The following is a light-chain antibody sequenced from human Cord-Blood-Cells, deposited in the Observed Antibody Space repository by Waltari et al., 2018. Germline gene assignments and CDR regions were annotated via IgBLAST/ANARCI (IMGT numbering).Light chain of an antibody. CDR2: AAS. V-gene: IGKV1-39*01. Sequence: DLQMTQSPSSLSASVGDRVTITCRASQSISSYLNWYQQKPGKAPKLLIYAASSLQSGVPSRFSGSGSWTDFTLTISSLQPEDFATYYCQQIYSTPYSFGQGTKLEIK. CDR3: QQIYSTPYS. CDR1: QSISSY. J-gene: IGKJ2*03.